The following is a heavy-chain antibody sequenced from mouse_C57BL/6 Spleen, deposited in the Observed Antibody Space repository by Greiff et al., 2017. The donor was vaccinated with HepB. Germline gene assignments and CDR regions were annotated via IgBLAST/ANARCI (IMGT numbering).Heavy chain of an antibody. CDR2: IYPGNSDT. D-gene: IGHD2-5*01. CDR1: GYTFTSYW. V-gene: IGHV1-5*01. CDR3: TRSGAYYSNYEDAMDY. J-gene: IGHJ4*01. Sequence: VHVKQSGTVLARPGASVKMSCKTSGYTFTSYWMHWVKQRPGQGLEWIGAIYPGNSDTSYNQKFKGKAKLTAVTSASTAYMELSSLTNEDSAVYYCTRSGAYYSNYEDAMDYWGQGTSVTVSS.